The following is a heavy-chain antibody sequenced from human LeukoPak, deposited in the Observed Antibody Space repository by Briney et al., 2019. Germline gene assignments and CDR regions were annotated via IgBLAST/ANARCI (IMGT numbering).Heavy chain of an antibody. D-gene: IGHD4-17*01. CDR3: ARHFRSNGDYGPPDY. V-gene: IGHV5-51*01. J-gene: IGHJ4*02. Sequence: GESLKISCKGSGYSFTSYWIGWVRQMPGKGLEWMGIIYPADSDTRYSPSFQGQVTISVDKSISTAYLQWNSLKASDTAMYHCARHFRSNGDYGPPDYWGQGTLVTVSS. CDR2: IYPADSDT. CDR1: GYSFTSYW.